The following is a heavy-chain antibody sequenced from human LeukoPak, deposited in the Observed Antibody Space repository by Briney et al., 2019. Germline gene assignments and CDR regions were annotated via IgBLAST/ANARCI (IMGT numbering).Heavy chain of an antibody. CDR3: ARLWIVVDLFDY. V-gene: IGHV4-34*01. CDR1: GGSFSGYY. Sequence: SETLSLTCAVYGGSFSGYYWSWIRQPPGKGLEWIGEINHSGSTNYNPSLKSRVTISVDTSRNQFSLKLSSVTAADTAVYYCARLWIVVDLFDYWGQGTLVTVSS. J-gene: IGHJ4*02. D-gene: IGHD3-22*01. CDR2: INHSGST.